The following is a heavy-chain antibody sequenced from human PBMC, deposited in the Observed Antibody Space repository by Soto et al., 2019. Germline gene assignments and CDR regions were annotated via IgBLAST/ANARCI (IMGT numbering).Heavy chain of an antibody. CDR1: GYTFTGAY. V-gene: IGHV1-2*04. Sequence: GASVKASCKASGYTFTGAYMHWVRQAPGQGLEWMGWINPNSGGTNYAQKFQGWVTMTRDTSISTAYMELSRLRSDDTAVYYCARAYGDYSYYYYMDVWGKGTTVTVSS. J-gene: IGHJ6*03. CDR2: INPNSGGT. D-gene: IGHD4-17*01. CDR3: ARAYGDYSYYYYMDV.